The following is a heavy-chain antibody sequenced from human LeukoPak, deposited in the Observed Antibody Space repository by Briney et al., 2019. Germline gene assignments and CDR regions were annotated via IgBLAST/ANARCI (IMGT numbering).Heavy chain of an antibody. V-gene: IGHV4-34*01. CDR2: INHSGST. CDR1: GGSISSYY. CDR3: ARGGVDFWSGRNWFDP. D-gene: IGHD3-3*01. Sequence: SETLSLTCTVPGGSISSYYWSWIRQPPGKGLEWIGEINHSGSTNYNPSLKSRVTISVDTSKNQFSLKLSSVTAADTAVYYCARGGVDFWSGRNWFDPWGQGTLVTVSS. J-gene: IGHJ5*02.